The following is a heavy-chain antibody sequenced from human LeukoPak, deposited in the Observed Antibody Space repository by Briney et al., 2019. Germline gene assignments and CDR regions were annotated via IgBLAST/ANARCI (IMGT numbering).Heavy chain of an antibody. J-gene: IGHJ1*01. Sequence: SETPSLTCAVYGGSFSGYYWSWIRQPPGKGLEWIGEINHSGSTNYNPSLKSRVTISVDTSKNQFSLKLSSVTAADTAVYYCARENDYGDSTFQHWGQGTLVTVSS. CDR3: ARENDYGDSTFQH. CDR2: INHSGST. CDR1: GGSFSGYY. V-gene: IGHV4-34*01. D-gene: IGHD4/OR15-4a*01.